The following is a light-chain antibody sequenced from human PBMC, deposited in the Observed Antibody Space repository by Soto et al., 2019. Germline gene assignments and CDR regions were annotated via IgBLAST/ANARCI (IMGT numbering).Light chain of an antibody. CDR3: QQRSNWLIT. CDR1: QSVSSY. CDR2: DAS. Sequence: EIVLTQPRATLSLSPGERATLSCRASQSVSSYLAWYQQKPGQAPRILIYDASNRATGIQARFSGSGSGTEFTLTIRSLEPEDFAVYYCQQRSNWLITFGQGTRLE. J-gene: IGKJ5*01. V-gene: IGKV3-11*01.